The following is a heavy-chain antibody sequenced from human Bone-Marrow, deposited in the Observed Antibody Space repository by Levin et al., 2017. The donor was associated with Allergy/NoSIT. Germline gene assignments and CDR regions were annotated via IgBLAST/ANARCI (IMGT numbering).Heavy chain of an antibody. CDR3: AHRRTIMVRGILVEYYFDY. Sequence: ESGPTLVKPTQTLTLTCSFSGFSLSTDGVGVGWIRQPPGKALEWLALIYWDDDKRYTPSLKSRLTITKDTSKNQVVLTMTNIDPVDTATYYCAHRRTIMVRGILVEYYFDYWGQGTPVTVSS. J-gene: IGHJ4*02. V-gene: IGHV2-5*02. D-gene: IGHD3-10*01. CDR1: GFSLSTDGVG. CDR2: IYWDDDK.